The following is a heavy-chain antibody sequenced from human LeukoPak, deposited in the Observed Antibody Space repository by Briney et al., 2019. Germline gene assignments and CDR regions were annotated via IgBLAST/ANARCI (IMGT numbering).Heavy chain of an antibody. Sequence: GGSLRLSCAASGFTFSSYSMNWVRQAPGKGLARVSSISSSSSYIYYSDSVQGRFTISRHNAKNSLYLQMNSLRAEDTAVYYCARASGWYERGPDNYYYYMDVWGKGTTVTVSS. D-gene: IGHD6-19*01. J-gene: IGHJ6*03. CDR3: ARASGWYERGPDNYYYYMDV. CDR1: GFTFSSYS. V-gene: IGHV3-21*01. CDR2: ISSSSSYI.